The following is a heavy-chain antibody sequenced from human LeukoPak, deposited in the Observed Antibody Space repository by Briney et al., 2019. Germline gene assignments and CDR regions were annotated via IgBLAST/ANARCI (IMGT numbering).Heavy chain of an antibody. CDR3: ARDTTYYDFWSGYHQSGFDP. D-gene: IGHD3-3*01. V-gene: IGHV4-39*01. CDR1: GGSISSSSYY. CDR2: IYYSGST. J-gene: IGHJ5*02. Sequence: LETLSLTCTVSGGSISSSSYYWGWIRQPPGKGLEWIGSIYYSGSTYYNPSLKSRITISVDTSKNQFSLKLSSVTAADTAAYYCARDTTYYDFWSGYHQSGFDPWGQGTLVTVSS.